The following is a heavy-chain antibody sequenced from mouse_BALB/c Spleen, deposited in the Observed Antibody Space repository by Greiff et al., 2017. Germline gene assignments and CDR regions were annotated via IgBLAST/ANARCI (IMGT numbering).Heavy chain of an antibody. D-gene: IGHD3-2*01. CDR2: IYPGDGDT. J-gene: IGHJ2*01. Sequence: VMLVESGAELVRPGSSVKISCKASGYAFSSYWMNWVKQRPGQGLEWIGQIYPGDGDTNYNGKFKGKATLTVDKSSSTAYMQLSSLTSEDSAVYYCARDSSGYPFDYWGQGTTLTVSS. V-gene: IGHV1-80*01. CDR3: ARDSSGYPFDY. CDR1: GYAFSSYW.